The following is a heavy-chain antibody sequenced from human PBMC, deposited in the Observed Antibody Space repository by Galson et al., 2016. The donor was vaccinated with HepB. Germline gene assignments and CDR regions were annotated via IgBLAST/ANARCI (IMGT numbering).Heavy chain of an antibody. CDR2: TRSKPFGETT. J-gene: IGHJ3*01. CDR1: GFTFDDFV. CDR3: ARPHYIDGSGYYSIRLGVFDV. D-gene: IGHD3-22*01. V-gene: IGHV3-49*03. Sequence: SLRLSCAASGFTFDDFVMIWFRQAPGRGPEWVGFTRSKPFGETTEYAASVKGRFSISRDDSKSIAYLQLNSLRTDDTAVYYCARPHYIDGSGYYSIRLGVFDVWGQGTMVTVSS.